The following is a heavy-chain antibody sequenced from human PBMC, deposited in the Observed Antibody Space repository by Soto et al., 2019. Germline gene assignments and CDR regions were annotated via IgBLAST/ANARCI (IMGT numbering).Heavy chain of an antibody. CDR1: GGSISSGGYS. CDR3: AGGIAARPLGY. CDR2: IYHSGST. D-gene: IGHD6-6*01. J-gene: IGHJ4*02. V-gene: IGHV4-30-2*01. Sequence: QLQLQESGSGLVKPSQTLSLTCAVSGGSISSGGYSWSWIRQPPGKGLEWIGYIYHSGSTYYNPSLKSRVTRSVDRSKNQFALRLSSVTAADTAVYYCAGGIAARPLGYWGQGTLVTVSS.